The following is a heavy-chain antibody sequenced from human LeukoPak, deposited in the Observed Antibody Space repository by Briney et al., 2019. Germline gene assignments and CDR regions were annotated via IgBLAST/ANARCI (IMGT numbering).Heavy chain of an antibody. V-gene: IGHV3-23*01. CDR3: AKTQGYYDA. J-gene: IGHJ5*02. CDR2: IWGADDKT. CDR1: GFTFSNYA. D-gene: IGHD2-15*01. Sequence: GGSLRLSCVASGFTFSNYAMTWLRQAPGKGLELVSGIWGADDKTVYRDAVKGRFTISRDNSKNTLHLQMNSLRADDTAVYYCAKTQGYYDAWGQGALVTVSS.